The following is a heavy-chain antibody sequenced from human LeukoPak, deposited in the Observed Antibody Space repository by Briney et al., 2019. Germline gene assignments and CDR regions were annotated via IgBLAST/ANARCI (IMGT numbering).Heavy chain of an antibody. D-gene: IGHD6-19*01. CDR2: FYTGGGT. Sequence: SETLSLTCTVSGGAISRYYWSWVRQPAGKGLEWMGRFYTGGGTINPSLKSRVTLSVDTSKNQFSLQLSSVTAADTAVYYCARDAGTSGWLLDYWGQGTLVTVSS. V-gene: IGHV4-4*07. CDR3: ARDAGTSGWLLDY. J-gene: IGHJ4*02. CDR1: GGAISRYY.